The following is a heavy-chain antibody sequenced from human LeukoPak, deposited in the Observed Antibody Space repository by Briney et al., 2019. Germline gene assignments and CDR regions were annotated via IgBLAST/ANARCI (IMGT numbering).Heavy chain of an antibody. CDR3: ARGFRIQLWLPHHFDY. Sequence: SETLSLTCAVYGGSLSAYYWTWIRQPPGKGLEWIGEINHGGSTNYNPSLKSRVTISIDTSKNQFSLKLSSVTAADTAVYYCARGFRIQLWLPHHFDYWGQGTLVTASS. V-gene: IGHV4-34*01. CDR1: GGSLSAYY. J-gene: IGHJ4*02. D-gene: IGHD5-18*01. CDR2: INHGGST.